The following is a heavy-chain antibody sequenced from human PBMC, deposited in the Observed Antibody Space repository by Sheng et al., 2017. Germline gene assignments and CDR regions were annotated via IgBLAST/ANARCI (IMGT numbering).Heavy chain of an antibody. CDR1: GFTFDDYA. CDR3: AKDRAAAGTHAFDI. V-gene: IGHV3-9*03. CDR2: ISWNSGSI. Sequence: EVQLVESGGGLVQPGRSLRLSCAASGFTFDDYAMHWVRQAPGKGLEWVSDISWNSGSIGYADSVKGRFTISRDNAKNSLYLQMNSLRAEDMALYYCAKDRAAAGTHAFDIWGQGTMVTVSS. J-gene: IGHJ3*02. D-gene: IGHD6-13*01.